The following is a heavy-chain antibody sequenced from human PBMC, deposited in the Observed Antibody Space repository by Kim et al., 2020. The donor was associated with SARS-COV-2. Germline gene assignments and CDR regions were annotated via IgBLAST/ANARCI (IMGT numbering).Heavy chain of an antibody. CDR3: ARDVYTIAAADSGYNWFDP. V-gene: IGHV1-69*13. CDR1: GGTFSSYA. J-gene: IGHJ5*02. CDR2: IIPIFGTA. Sequence: SVKVSCKASGGTFSSYAISWVRQAPGQGLEWMGGIIPIFGTANYAQKFQGRVTITADESTSTAYMELSSLRSEDTAVYYCARDVYTIAAADSGYNWFDPWGQGTLVTVAS. D-gene: IGHD6-13*01.